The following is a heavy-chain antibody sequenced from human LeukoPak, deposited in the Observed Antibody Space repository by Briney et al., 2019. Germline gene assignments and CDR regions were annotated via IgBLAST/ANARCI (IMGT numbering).Heavy chain of an antibody. Sequence: GGSLRLSCAASGFTFSTYGMHWVRQAPGKGLEWVAVISYDGSYKYYVDSVRGRFTISRDNSKNTLYLQMDSLRAEDTAVYYCAKGEMVRGVIIHDAFDIWGQGTMVTVSS. V-gene: IGHV3-30*18. CDR2: ISYDGSYK. J-gene: IGHJ3*02. D-gene: IGHD3-10*01. CDR1: GFTFSTYG. CDR3: AKGEMVRGVIIHDAFDI.